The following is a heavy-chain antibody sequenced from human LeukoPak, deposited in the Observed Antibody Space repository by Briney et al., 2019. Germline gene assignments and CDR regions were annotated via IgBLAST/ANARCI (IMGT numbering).Heavy chain of an antibody. J-gene: IGHJ5*02. CDR3: ARVPCTSAYCSNWFDP. CDR1: TSTFSNYG. Sequence: GASVKVSCMASTSTFSNYGVTWVRQAPGQGLEWMGWISPSNGHTNYAQKFQGRVSMTTDTSTSTVNMELRSLRSDDTAVYYCARVPCTSAYCSNWFDPWGQGTLVTVSS. D-gene: IGHD2-8*02. CDR2: ISPSNGHT. V-gene: IGHV1-18*01.